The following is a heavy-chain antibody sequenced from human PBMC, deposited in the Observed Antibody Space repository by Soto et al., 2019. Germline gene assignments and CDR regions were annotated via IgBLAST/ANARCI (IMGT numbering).Heavy chain of an antibody. CDR3: ARDLARRSYLVDGGSFDY. V-gene: IGHV3-30-3*01. J-gene: IGHJ4*02. CDR1: GFTFSSYA. Sequence: QVQLVESGGGVVQPGRSLRLSCAASGFTFSSYAMHWVRQAPGKGLEWVAVISYDGSNKYYADSVKGRFTISRDNSKNTLYLQMNSLRAEDTAVYYCARDLARRSYLVDGGSFDYWGQGTLVTVSS. CDR2: ISYDGSNK. D-gene: IGHD1-26*01.